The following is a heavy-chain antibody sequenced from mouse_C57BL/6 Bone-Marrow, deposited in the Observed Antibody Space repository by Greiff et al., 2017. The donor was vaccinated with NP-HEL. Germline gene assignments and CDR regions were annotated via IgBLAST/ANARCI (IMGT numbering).Heavy chain of an antibody. CDR3: ARRVSYDYDDYAMDY. J-gene: IGHJ4*01. Sequence: QVQLQQSGAELARPGASVKLSCKASGYTFTSYGISWVKQRTGQGLEWIGEIYPRSGNTYYNEKFKDKATLTADKSSSTAYMELRSLTSEDSAVYFCARRVSYDYDDYAMDYWGQGTSVTVSS. CDR1: GYTFTSYG. CDR2: IYPRSGNT. D-gene: IGHD2-4*01. V-gene: IGHV1-81*01.